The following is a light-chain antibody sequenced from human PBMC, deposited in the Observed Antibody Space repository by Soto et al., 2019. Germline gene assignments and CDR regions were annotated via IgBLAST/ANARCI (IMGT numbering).Light chain of an antibody. CDR1: QSVSSSY. CDR3: QQYGSSLRT. Sequence: EIVLTQSPGTLSLSPGERATLSCRASQSVSSSYLAWYQQKPGQAPRLLIYGASSRATGIPDRFSGSGPGTDFTLTISRLEPEDFAVYYCQQYGSSLRTFGQGTKVEIK. V-gene: IGKV3-20*01. J-gene: IGKJ1*01. CDR2: GAS.